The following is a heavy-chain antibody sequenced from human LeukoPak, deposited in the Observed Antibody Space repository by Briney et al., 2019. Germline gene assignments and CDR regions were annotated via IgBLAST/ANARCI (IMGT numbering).Heavy chain of an antibody. D-gene: IGHD3-22*01. CDR2: IYYSGST. Sequence: SQTLSLTCTVSGGSISSGGYYWSWIRQHPGKGLEWIGYIYYSGSTYYNPSLKSRVTISVDTSRNQFSLKLSSVTAADTAVYYCARVTNYYDSSGLRVEYFQQWGQGTLVTVSS. J-gene: IGHJ1*01. CDR1: GGSISSGGYY. CDR3: ARVTNYYDSSGLRVEYFQQ. V-gene: IGHV4-31*03.